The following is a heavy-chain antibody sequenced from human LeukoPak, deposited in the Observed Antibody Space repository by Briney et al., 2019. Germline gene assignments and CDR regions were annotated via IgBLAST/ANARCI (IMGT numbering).Heavy chain of an antibody. CDR3: VRHAATRHNYGMDV. J-gene: IGHJ6*02. CDR2: IYHSGST. CDR1: GGSISYYY. V-gene: IGHV4-59*08. Sequence: SSETLSLTCTVSGGSISYYYWSWIRQPPGKGLEWIGHIYHSGSTNYNPSSKSRVTISVDTSKNHFSLYLSSVTAADTAVYYCVRHAATRHNYGMDVWGQGTTVTVSS. D-gene: IGHD6-13*01.